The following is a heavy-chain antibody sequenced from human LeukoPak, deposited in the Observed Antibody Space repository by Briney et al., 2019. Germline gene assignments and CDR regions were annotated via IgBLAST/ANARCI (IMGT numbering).Heavy chain of an antibody. CDR2: IRIKANSYAT. V-gene: IGHV3-73*01. Sequence: GGSLRLSCAASGFTFSGSAIHWVRQASGKGLEWVGRIRIKANSYATAYAASLKGRFTISRDDSKNTAYLQMNSLKTEDTAVYYCTSLSGGSVEGYWGQGTLVTVSS. J-gene: IGHJ4*02. D-gene: IGHD5/OR15-5a*01. CDR3: TSLSGGSVEGY. CDR1: GFTFSGSA.